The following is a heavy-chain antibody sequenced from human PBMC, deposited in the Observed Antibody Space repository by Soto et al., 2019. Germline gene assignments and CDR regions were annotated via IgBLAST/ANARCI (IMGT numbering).Heavy chain of an antibody. V-gene: IGHV4-39*01. CDR3: ATRQGGSYNWFDP. Sequence: PSETLSLTCTVPCGSISRSSYSWAWIRQPPGKGLEWIGTLYYSGNTYYNPSLKSRVTISVDTSKNQFSLKLSSVTAADTAVYYCATRQGGSYNWFDPWGQGTLVTVSS. CDR2: LYYSGNT. J-gene: IGHJ5*02. CDR1: CGSISRSSYS. D-gene: IGHD2-15*01.